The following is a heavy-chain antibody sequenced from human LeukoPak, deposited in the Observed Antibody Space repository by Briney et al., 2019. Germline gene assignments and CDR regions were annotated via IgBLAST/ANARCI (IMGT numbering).Heavy chain of an antibody. J-gene: IGHJ4*02. Sequence: ASVKVSCKASGYTFTSNYIHWVRQAPGQRLEWMGWINAGNGNTKYSQKFQGRVTITRDTSASTAYMELSSLRSEDTAVYYCARADISGSYPVDYWGQGTLVTVSS. CDR3: ARADISGSYPVDY. CDR1: GYTFTSNY. D-gene: IGHD1-26*01. CDR2: INAGNGNT. V-gene: IGHV1-3*01.